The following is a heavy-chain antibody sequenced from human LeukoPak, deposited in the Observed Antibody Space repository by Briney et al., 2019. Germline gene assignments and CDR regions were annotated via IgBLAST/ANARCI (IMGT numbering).Heavy chain of an antibody. Sequence: GGSLRLSCAASGFTFSSYAMSWVRQAPGKGLEWVSAISGSGDSTYYSDSVKGRFTISRDNSKNTLYVQMNSLRAEDTAVYYCAKPLVSDYYDSSGYWGYWGQGTLVTVSS. D-gene: IGHD3-22*01. J-gene: IGHJ4*02. CDR3: AKPLVSDYYDSSGYWGY. CDR1: GFTFSSYA. CDR2: ISGSGDST. V-gene: IGHV3-23*01.